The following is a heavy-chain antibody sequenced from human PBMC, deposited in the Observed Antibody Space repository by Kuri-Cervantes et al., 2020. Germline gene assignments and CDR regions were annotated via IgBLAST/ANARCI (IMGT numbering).Heavy chain of an antibody. D-gene: IGHD3-22*01. Sequence: SETLSLTCTVSGGSINSYYWGWIRQPPGKGLEWIGNIYYSGSTYYNPSLKSRVTISVDTSKNQFSLKLSSVTAADTAVYYCASYDSSGYYPNYYFDYWGQGTLVTVSS. J-gene: IGHJ4*02. V-gene: IGHV4-59*04. CDR1: GGSINSYY. CDR3: ASYDSSGYYPNYYFDY. CDR2: IYYSGST.